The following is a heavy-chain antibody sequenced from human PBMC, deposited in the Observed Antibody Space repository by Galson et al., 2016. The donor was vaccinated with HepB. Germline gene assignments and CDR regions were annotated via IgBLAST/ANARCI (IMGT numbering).Heavy chain of an antibody. CDR1: GDSINSGGYY. J-gene: IGHJ4*02. Sequence: TLSLTCTVSGDSINSGGYYWTWIRQHPGKGLEWIGFISYSGSTSYNPSLKSRATISSDASKNHFSLKLSSVTAADTAVIYCARATTGYSSGWAFDFWGQGSLVTVSS. D-gene: IGHD6-19*01. CDR3: ARATTGYSSGWAFDF. V-gene: IGHV4-31*03. CDR2: ISYSGST.